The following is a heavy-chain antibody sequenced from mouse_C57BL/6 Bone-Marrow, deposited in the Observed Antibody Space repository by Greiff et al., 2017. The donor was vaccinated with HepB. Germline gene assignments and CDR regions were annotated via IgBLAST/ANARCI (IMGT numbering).Heavy chain of an antibody. D-gene: IGHD2-4*01. CDR3: ARGYDYAFAY. J-gene: IGHJ3*01. V-gene: IGHV1-42*01. Sequence: VQLQQSGPELVKPGASVKISCKASGYSFTGYYMNWVKQSPEKSLEWIGEINPSTGGTTYNQKFKAKATLTVDKSSSTAYMQLKSLTSEDSAVYYCARGYDYAFAYWGQGTLVTVSA. CDR2: INPSTGGT. CDR1: GYSFTGYY.